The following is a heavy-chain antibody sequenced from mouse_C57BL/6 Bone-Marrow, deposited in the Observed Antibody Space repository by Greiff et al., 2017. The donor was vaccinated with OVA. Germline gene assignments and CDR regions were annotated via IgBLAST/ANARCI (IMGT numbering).Heavy chain of an antibody. Sequence: EVQVVESGGGLVKPGGSLKLSCAASGFTFSSYTMSWVRQTPEKRLEWVATISGGGGNTYYPDSVKGRFTISRDNAKNTLYLQMSSLRSEDTALYYCARQRYSNYEYFDVWGTGTTVTVSS. CDR1: GFTFSSYT. J-gene: IGHJ1*03. V-gene: IGHV5-9*01. CDR3: ARQRYSNYEYFDV. CDR2: ISGGGGNT. D-gene: IGHD2-5*01.